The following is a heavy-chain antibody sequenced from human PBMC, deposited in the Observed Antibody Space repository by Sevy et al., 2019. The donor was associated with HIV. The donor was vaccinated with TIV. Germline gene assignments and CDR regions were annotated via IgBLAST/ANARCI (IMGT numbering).Heavy chain of an antibody. Sequence: ASVKVSCKASGYTFSSYGISWVRQAPGQGLGWMGWISDYNGYTNYAHKFQGRVTMSTETSTRTAYMELRSLRSDDTAVYCGAREGYYYRSGTYRPPNYYGMDVWGQGTAVTVSS. CDR2: ISDYNGYT. CDR3: AREGYYYRSGTYRPPNYYGMDV. CDR1: GYTFSSYG. J-gene: IGHJ6*02. D-gene: IGHD3-10*01. V-gene: IGHV1-18*01.